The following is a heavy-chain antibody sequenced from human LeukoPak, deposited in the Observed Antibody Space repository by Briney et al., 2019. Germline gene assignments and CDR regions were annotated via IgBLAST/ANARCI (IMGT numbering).Heavy chain of an antibody. J-gene: IGHJ4*02. D-gene: IGHD1-26*01. CDR1: GFTFSSYG. Sequence: AGGSLRLSCAASGFTFSSYGMHWVRQAPGKGLEWVAVISYDGSNKYYADSVKGRFTISRDNSKNTLYLQMNSLRAEDTAVYYCANHPIVGATLANDYWGQGTLVTVSS. CDR2: ISYDGSNK. CDR3: ANHPIVGATLANDY. V-gene: IGHV3-30*18.